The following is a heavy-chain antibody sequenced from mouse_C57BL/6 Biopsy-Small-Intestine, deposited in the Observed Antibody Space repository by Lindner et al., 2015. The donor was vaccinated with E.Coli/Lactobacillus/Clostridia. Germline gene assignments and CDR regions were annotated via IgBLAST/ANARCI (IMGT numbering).Heavy chain of an antibody. J-gene: IGHJ3*01. D-gene: IGHD2-3*01. CDR2: INPGSDST. V-gene: IGHV1-54*02. CDR3: ARGYDDYYEFAY. CDR1: GCAFTDYL. Sequence: VQLQESGTELVRPGTSVKVSCKASGCAFTDYLIEWVRQRPGQGLEWIGMINPGSDSTNYNEKFKGKATFTADTSSNTAYMQLSSLTTEDSAIYYCARGYDDYYEFAYWGQGTLVTVSA.